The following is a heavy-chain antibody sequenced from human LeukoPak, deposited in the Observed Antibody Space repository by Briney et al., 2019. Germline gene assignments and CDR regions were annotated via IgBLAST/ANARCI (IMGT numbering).Heavy chain of an antibody. CDR3: ALGYCSGGGCPFEN. V-gene: IGHV4-39*01. CDR2: FYFSRST. Sequence: SETLSLTCIASGGSISSSSYNWGWIRQPPGKGLEWIGSFYFSRSTYYNASLRGRVTISVDTSKNQFSLKLSSVTAADTAVYYCALGYCSGGGCPFENWGQGTLVTVSS. D-gene: IGHD2-15*01. CDR1: GGSISSSSYN. J-gene: IGHJ4*02.